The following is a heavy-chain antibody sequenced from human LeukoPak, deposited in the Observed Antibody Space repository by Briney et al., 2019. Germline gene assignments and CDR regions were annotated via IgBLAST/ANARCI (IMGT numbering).Heavy chain of an antibody. J-gene: IGHJ3*02. D-gene: IGHD3-22*01. CDR1: GFTFSSYS. Sequence: GGSLRLSCAASGFTFSSYSMNWVRQAPGKGLEWVSSISSSGSYIYYADSVKGRFTISRDNAKNSLYLQMNSLRAEDTAVYYCARDLDYYDSSGYYYPHAFDIWGQGTMVTVSS. CDR2: ISSSGSYI. CDR3: ARDLDYYDSSGYYYPHAFDI. V-gene: IGHV3-21*01.